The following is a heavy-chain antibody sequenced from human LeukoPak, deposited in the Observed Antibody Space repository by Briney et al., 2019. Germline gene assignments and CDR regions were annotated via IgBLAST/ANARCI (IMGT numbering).Heavy chain of an antibody. D-gene: IGHD7-27*01. Sequence: SGTLSLTCAVYGGSFSGYYWSWIRQPPGKGLEWIGEINHSGSTNYNPSLKSRVTISVDTSKNQFSLKLSSVTAADTAVYYCARGKGTGDLSLWRYWGQGTLVTVSS. J-gene: IGHJ4*02. CDR1: GGSFSGYY. CDR3: ARGKGTGDLSLWRY. V-gene: IGHV4-34*01. CDR2: INHSGST.